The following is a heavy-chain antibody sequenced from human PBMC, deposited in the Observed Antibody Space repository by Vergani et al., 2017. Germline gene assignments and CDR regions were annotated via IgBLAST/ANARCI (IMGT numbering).Heavy chain of an antibody. CDR1: GFTFSSYS. D-gene: IGHD2-2*01. J-gene: IGHJ6*02. CDR3: ARDAHGWHCSSTSCSNYYYYGMDV. V-gene: IGHV3-48*01. CDR2: ISSSSSIK. Sequence: EVQLVESGGGLVQPGGSLRLSCAASGFTFSSYSMNWVRQAPGKGLEWVSYISSSSSIKYYADSVKGRFTISRDNAKNSLYLKMNSLRAEDTAVYYCARDAHGWHCSSTSCSNYYYYGMDVWGQGTTVTVSS.